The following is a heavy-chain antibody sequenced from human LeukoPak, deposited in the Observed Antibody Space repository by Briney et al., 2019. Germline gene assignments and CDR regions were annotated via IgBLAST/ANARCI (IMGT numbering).Heavy chain of an antibody. Sequence: GGSLRLACAASGFTFSSYWMSWVRQAPGKGLEWVANIKQEGNEKYYVDSVKDRFTISRDHAKNSLYLQMNSLRAEDTAVYYCARLYDFWSGLPFDYWGQGTLVTVSS. J-gene: IGHJ4*02. CDR3: ARLYDFWSGLPFDY. D-gene: IGHD3-3*01. CDR1: GFTFSSYW. V-gene: IGHV3-7*01. CDR2: IKQEGNEK.